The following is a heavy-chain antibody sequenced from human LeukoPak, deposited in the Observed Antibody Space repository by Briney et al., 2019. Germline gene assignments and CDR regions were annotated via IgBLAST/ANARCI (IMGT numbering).Heavy chain of an antibody. CDR2: INAGNGNT. J-gene: IGHJ5*02. D-gene: IGHD6-19*01. CDR1: GYTFTSYA. Sequence: ASVKVSCKASGYTFTSYAMHWVRQAPGQRLEWMGWINAGNGNTKYSQKFQGRVTITRDTSASTAYMELSSLRSEDTAVYYCARESVAVARENWFDPWGQGTLVTVFS. CDR3: ARESVAVARENWFDP. V-gene: IGHV1-3*01.